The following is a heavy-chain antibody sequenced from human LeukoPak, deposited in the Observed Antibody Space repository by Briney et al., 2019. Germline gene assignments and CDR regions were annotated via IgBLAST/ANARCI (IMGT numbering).Heavy chain of an antibody. Sequence: GGSLRLSCAASGFTFSSYGMHWVCQAPGKGLKWVAVISYDGSNKYYADSVKGRFTISRDNSKNTLYLQMNSLRAEDTAVYYCAKDHETIFGVVNDYWGQGTLVTVSS. CDR2: ISYDGSNK. D-gene: IGHD3-3*01. J-gene: IGHJ4*02. CDR3: AKDHETIFGVVNDY. V-gene: IGHV3-30*18. CDR1: GFTFSSYG.